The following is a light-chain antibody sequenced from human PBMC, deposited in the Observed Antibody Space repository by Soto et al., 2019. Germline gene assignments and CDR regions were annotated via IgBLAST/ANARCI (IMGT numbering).Light chain of an antibody. CDR3: QSYDSNLSGGV. J-gene: IGLJ3*02. Sequence: QSVLTQPPSVSGAPGQRVTISCTESSSNIGATYGVHWYQQLPGTAPKLLIYGNSNRPSGVPDRFSGSKSGTSASLAITGLQAEDEADYYCQSYDSNLSGGVFGGGTKVTVL. V-gene: IGLV1-40*01. CDR1: SSNIGATYG. CDR2: GNS.